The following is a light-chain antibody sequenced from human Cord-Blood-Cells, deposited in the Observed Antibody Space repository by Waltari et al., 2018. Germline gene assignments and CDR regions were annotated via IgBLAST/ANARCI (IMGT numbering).Light chain of an antibody. Sequence: EIALTQSPATLSLSPGERATLSCRASQSVSSYLAWYQQNPGHAPRLLIYDASNRATVIPARFSGSGSGTDFTLTISSLEPEDFAVYYCQQRSNWPVTFGPGTKVDIK. CDR1: QSVSSY. CDR3: QQRSNWPVT. V-gene: IGKV3-11*01. J-gene: IGKJ3*01. CDR2: DAS.